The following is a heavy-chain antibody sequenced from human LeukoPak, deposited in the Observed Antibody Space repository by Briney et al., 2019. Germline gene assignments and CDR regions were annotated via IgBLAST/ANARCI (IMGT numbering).Heavy chain of an antibody. CDR2: INHSGST. V-gene: IGHV4-34*01. CDR3: ARGGFPDCSSTSCYKNWFDP. J-gene: IGHJ5*02. CDR1: GGSFSGYY. Sequence: SETLSLTCAVYGGSFSGYYWSWIRQPPGKGLEWIGEINHSGSTNYNPSLKSRVTISVDTSKNLFSLKLSSVTAADTAVYYCARGGFPDCSSTSCYKNWFDPWGQGTLVTVSS. D-gene: IGHD2-2*02.